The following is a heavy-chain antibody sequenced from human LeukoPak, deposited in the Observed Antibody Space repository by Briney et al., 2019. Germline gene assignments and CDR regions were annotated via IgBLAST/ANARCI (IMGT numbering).Heavy chain of an antibody. CDR1: GFTFSSFA. V-gene: IGHV3-15*01. Sequence: PGGSLRLSCAASGFTFSSFALSWVRQAPGKGLEWVGRIKPKTDGETTEYAAPVKDRFSISRDDSKSMMYLQMNSLKTEDTAVYYCITPLPYSAQGGQGTLVTVSS. CDR3: ITPLPYSAQ. CDR2: IKPKTDGETT. J-gene: IGHJ4*02. D-gene: IGHD2-21*01.